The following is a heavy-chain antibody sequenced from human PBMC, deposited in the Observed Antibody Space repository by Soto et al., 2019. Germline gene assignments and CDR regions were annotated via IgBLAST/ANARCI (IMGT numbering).Heavy chain of an antibody. V-gene: IGHV2-5*02. J-gene: IGHJ6*02. CDR2: IYWDDDK. CDR1: GFSLSTSGVG. Sequence: QITLKESGPTLVKPTQTLTLTCTFSGFSLSTSGVGVGWIRQPPGKALEWLALIYWDDDKRYSPSLKSRLTINKDPSKIQVVLTMTHMDPVDTATYYCAHGILEWLEGGGYYYYGMDVWGQGTTVTVSS. CDR3: AHGILEWLEGGGYYYYGMDV. D-gene: IGHD3-3*01.